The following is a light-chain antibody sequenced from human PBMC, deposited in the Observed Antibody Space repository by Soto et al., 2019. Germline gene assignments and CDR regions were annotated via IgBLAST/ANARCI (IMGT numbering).Light chain of an antibody. J-gene: IGKJ1*01. CDR1: QSAGNF. Sequence: EIVMTQSPATLSVSPGETASLSCRASQSAGNFLAWYQQKPGQAPRLLIYGASTRATGIPDRFSGSGSGTDFTLTISRLEPEDFAVYYCQQYASSPRTFGQGTKVDIK. V-gene: IGKV3-20*01. CDR2: GAS. CDR3: QQYASSPRT.